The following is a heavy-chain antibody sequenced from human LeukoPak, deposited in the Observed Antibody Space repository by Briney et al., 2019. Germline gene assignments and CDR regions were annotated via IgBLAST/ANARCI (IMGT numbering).Heavy chain of an antibody. CDR2: MYNSGST. V-gene: IGHV4-59*01. D-gene: IGHD4-17*01. CDR3: ARGIESYGDYGY. CDR1: GGSISGSY. Sequence: SETLSLTCTVSGGSISGSYWSWTRQPPGKGLEWIAYMYNSGSTNYNPSLKSRVTISIDTSKNQFSLKLSSLTAADTAIYHCARGIESYGDYGYWGQGILVTVSS. J-gene: IGHJ4*02.